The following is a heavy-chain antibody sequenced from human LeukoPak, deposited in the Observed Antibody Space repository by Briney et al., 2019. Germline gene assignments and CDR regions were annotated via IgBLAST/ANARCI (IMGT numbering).Heavy chain of an antibody. D-gene: IGHD6-19*01. J-gene: IGHJ3*02. Sequence: GGSLRLSCAASGFTFSSYEMNWVRQAPGKGLEWVSYISSSGSTIYYADSVKGRFTISRDNAKNSLYLQMNSLRAEDTAVYYCAAEQWYAFQIWGQGTMVTVSS. CDR1: GFTFSSYE. CDR2: ISSSGSTI. CDR3: AAEQWYAFQI. V-gene: IGHV3-48*03.